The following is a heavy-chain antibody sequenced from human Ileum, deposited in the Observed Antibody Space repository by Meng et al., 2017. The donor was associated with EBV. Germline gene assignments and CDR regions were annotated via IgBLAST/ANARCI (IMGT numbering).Heavy chain of an antibody. J-gene: IGHJ4*02. V-gene: IGHV7-4-1*02. CDR3: AREVGQGWYYFDY. D-gene: IGHD6-19*01. CDR2: INSNTGNS. Sequence: QVQLVKSGSELRKPGASVNVSCKASGYTFRSHDMSWVRQAPGQGLEWMGWINSNTGNSTYAQGFTGRFVFSLDTSVSTAYLHINSLKTEDTAVYYCAREVGQGWYYFDYWGQGTLVTVSS. CDR1: GYTFRSHD.